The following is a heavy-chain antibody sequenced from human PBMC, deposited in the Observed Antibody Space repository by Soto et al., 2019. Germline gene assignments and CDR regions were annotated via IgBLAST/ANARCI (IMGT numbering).Heavy chain of an antibody. Sequence: QVQLVESGGGVVQPGRSLRLSCAASGFTFSSYAMHWVRQAPGKGLEWVAVISYDGSNKYYADSVKGRFTISRDNSKNTLYLQRNSLRAEDTAVYYCARDTSDYGDYYVYWGQGTLVTVSS. CDR2: ISYDGSNK. V-gene: IGHV3-30-3*01. J-gene: IGHJ4*02. D-gene: IGHD4-17*01. CDR1: GFTFSSYA. CDR3: ARDTSDYGDYYVY.